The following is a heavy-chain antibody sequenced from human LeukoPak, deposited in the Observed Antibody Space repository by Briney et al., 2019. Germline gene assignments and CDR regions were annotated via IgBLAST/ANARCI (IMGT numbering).Heavy chain of an antibody. Sequence: GGSLRLSCAASGFTFSSYWMNWVRQAPGKGLEWVANIKQDGSEKYYVDSVKGRFTISRDNAKNSLYLQMNSLRAEDTAVYYCARDTVGATFPGAFDIWGQGTMVTVSS. D-gene: IGHD1-26*01. V-gene: IGHV3-7*03. CDR1: GFTFSSYW. CDR2: IKQDGSEK. CDR3: ARDTVGATFPGAFDI. J-gene: IGHJ3*02.